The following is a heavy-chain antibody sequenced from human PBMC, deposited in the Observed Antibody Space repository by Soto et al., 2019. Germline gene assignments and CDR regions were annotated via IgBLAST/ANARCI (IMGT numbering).Heavy chain of an antibody. CDR1: GGSISSYY. Sequence: PSETLSLTCTVSGGSISSYYWSWIRQPPGKGLEWIGYIYYSGSTNYNPSLKSRVTISVDMSKNQFSLNLSSVTAADTGVYYCARHRPAAGYFDFWGQGTLVTVS. D-gene: IGHD6-13*01. CDR2: IYYSGST. CDR3: ARHRPAAGYFDF. V-gene: IGHV4-59*08. J-gene: IGHJ4*02.